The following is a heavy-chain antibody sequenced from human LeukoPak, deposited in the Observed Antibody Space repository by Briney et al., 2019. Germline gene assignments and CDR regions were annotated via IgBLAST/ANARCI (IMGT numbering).Heavy chain of an antibody. J-gene: IGHJ6*04. CDR3: VREYGGGGPWSGTTEGV. D-gene: IGHD3-10*01. CDR2: IYSDGDT. V-gene: IGHV4-59*11. Sequence: SEALSLTCTVSGVSIRRHYWSWIRQPPGKGLEWIGYIYSDGDTNYNPSLKSRATLSLDTSKNQFSLKLSSVTAADTAVYYCVREYGGGGPWSGTTEGVWGKGTTVTVSS. CDR1: GVSIRRHY.